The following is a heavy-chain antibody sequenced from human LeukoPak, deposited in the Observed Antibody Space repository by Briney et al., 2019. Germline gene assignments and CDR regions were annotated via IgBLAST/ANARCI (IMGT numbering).Heavy chain of an antibody. CDR1: GYTFSSYG. V-gene: IGHV1-18*01. CDR2: ISAHNGNT. J-gene: IGHJ3*02. CDR3: AIDFDNGYYYDRAFDI. D-gene: IGHD3-22*01. Sequence: ALVKVSCKASGYTFSSYGISWVRQAPGQGLEWMGRISAHNGNTNYAQRLQGRVTMTTDTSTSTAYMELRSLRSDDTAVYYCAIDFDNGYYYDRAFDIWGQGTMVTVSS.